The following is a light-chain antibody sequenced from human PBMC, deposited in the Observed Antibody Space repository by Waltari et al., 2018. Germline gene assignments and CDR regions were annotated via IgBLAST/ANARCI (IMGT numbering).Light chain of an antibody. CDR3: QQSYITPYT. J-gene: IGKJ2*01. Sequence: EIQMTQAPSSLSASVGDRVTITCRASQSITSHLNWFQQQPGRDPKLLIHTASSLESGVPSRFSGSGSGTHFTLTISSLQPEDFATYFCQQSYITPYTFGQGTKLEI. CDR1: QSITSH. V-gene: IGKV1-39*01. CDR2: TAS.